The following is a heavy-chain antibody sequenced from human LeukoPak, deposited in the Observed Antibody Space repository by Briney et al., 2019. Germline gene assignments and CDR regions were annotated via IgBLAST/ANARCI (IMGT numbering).Heavy chain of an antibody. J-gene: IGHJ4*02. Sequence: GESLKISCQGSGYSFSTYWITWVRQMPGKGLEWMGIIYPGDSDTRYSPSFQGQVTISADKSISTAYLQWSSLKASDTAMYYCARHRAVAGSQFDYWGQGTLVTVSS. CDR1: GYSFSTYW. D-gene: IGHD6-19*01. CDR2: IYPGDSDT. CDR3: ARHRAVAGSQFDY. V-gene: IGHV5-51*01.